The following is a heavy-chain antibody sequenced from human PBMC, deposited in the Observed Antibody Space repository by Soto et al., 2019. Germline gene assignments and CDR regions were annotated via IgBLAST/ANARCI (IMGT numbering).Heavy chain of an antibody. CDR2: TRNKRTRYTT. Sequence: GGSLRLSCVASGFNFSDHYMDWVRQAPGKGLEWVGRTRNKRTRYTTEYAASVKDRFTSSRDDSKNSLYLQMNSLRDEDTAVYYCVKDPETTVGEHYYYYYGMDVWGQGTTVTVSS. V-gene: IGHV3-72*01. D-gene: IGHD4-4*01. J-gene: IGHJ6*02. CDR3: VKDPETTVGEHYYYYYGMDV. CDR1: GFNFSDHY.